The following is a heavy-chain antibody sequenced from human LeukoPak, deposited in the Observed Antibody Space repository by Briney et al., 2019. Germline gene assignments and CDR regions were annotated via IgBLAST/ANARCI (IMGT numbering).Heavy chain of an antibody. Sequence: GGSLRLSCAASGFTFSNYAMHWVRQAPGKGLEWVSAISGSGGSTYYADSVKGRFTISRDNSKNTLYLQMNSLRAEDTAVYYCANSPSYYDYVWGSYRYTHLIPRFDYWGQGTLVTVSS. J-gene: IGHJ4*02. CDR3: ANSPSYYDYVWGSYRYTHLIPRFDY. V-gene: IGHV3-23*01. D-gene: IGHD3-16*02. CDR2: ISGSGGST. CDR1: GFTFSNYA.